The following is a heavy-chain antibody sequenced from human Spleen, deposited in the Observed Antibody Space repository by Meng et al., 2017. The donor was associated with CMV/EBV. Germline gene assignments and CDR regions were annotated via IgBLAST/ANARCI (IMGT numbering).Heavy chain of an antibody. CDR2: IRYDGSNK. J-gene: IGHJ6*02. CDR3: ARRRKRIAASDYYYYGMDV. CDR1: GFTFSSYG. V-gene: IGHV3-30*02. D-gene: IGHD6-13*01. Sequence: GGSLRLSCAASGFTFSSYGMHWVRQAPGKGLEWVAFIRYDGSNKYYADSVKGRFTISRDNAKNSLYLQMNSLRAEDTAVYYCARRRKRIAASDYYYYGMDVWGQGTTVTVSS.